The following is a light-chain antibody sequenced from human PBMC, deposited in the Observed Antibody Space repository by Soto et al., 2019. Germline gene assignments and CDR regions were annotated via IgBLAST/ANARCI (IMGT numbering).Light chain of an antibody. J-gene: IGKJ2*01. CDR2: DVS. V-gene: IGKV1-5*01. CDR1: QGISTY. Sequence: DIQMTQSPSSLSASLGDRVTISCRASQGISTYLAWYQQKPGKAPTLLISDVSRLESGVPSRFSGSGSGTEFTLTISGLQPDDVATYYCHQYNYLHTFGQGTKLEIK. CDR3: HQYNYLHT.